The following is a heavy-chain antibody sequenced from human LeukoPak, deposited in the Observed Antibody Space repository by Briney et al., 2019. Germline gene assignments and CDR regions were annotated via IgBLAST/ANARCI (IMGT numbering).Heavy chain of an antibody. V-gene: IGHV4-34*01. J-gene: IGHJ4*02. D-gene: IGHD6-6*01. Sequence: SETLSLTCAVHGGSFSGYYWSWIRQPPGKGLEWIGEINHSGSTNYNPSLKSRVTISVDTSKNQFSLKLSSVTAADTAVYYCARGDVSSSSGYFDYWGQGTLVNVSS. CDR1: GGSFSGYY. CDR3: ARGDVSSSSGYFDY. CDR2: INHSGST.